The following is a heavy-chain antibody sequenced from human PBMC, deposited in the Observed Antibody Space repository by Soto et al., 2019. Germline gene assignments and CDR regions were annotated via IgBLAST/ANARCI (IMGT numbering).Heavy chain of an antibody. CDR1: GYTFTGYY. J-gene: IGHJ6*02. Sequence: ASVKVSCKASGYTFTGYYMHWVRQAPGQGLEWMGWINPNSGGTNYAQKFQGWVTMTRDTSISTAYMELSRLRSDDTAVYYCARDKGDYFTPSGVNYGMDVWGQGTTVTVS. V-gene: IGHV1-2*04. CDR3: ARDKGDYFTPSGVNYGMDV. CDR2: INPNSGGT. D-gene: IGHD4-17*01.